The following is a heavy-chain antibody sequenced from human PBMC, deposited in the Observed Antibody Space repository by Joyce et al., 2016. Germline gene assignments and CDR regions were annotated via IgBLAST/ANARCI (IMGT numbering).Heavy chain of an antibody. CDR3: AKDRGGRQFYYGMDV. D-gene: IGHD3-10*01. J-gene: IGHJ6*02. V-gene: IGHV3-30*18. CDR1: GFTFSSYG. Sequence: QVQLVESGGGVVQPGRSLRLSCATSGFTFSSYGMPWVRQAPGKGLQWVAVTSNDGSNKYYADSVKGRFTISRDNSKNTLYLQMTSLRPEDTAVYYCAKDRGGRQFYYGMDVWGQGTTVTVSS. CDR2: TSNDGSNK.